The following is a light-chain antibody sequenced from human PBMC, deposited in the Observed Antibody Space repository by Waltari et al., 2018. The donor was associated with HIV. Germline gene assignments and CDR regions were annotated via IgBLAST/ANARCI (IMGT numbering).Light chain of an antibody. J-gene: IGLJ3*02. V-gene: IGLV2-14*03. CDR1: SFDIYGYNF. CDR2: DVS. CDR3: ISYISSSSPV. Sequence: QSALTQPASVSGSPGQSITISCTGTSFDIYGYNFVSWFQHHPGKAPEVIIYDVSNRPSGVSDRFSGSKSGNTASLTISGLQTEDEAEYFCISYISSSSPVFGGGTKLTVL.